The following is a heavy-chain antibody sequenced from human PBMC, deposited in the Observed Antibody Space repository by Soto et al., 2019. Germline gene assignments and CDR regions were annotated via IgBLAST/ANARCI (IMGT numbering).Heavy chain of an antibody. V-gene: IGHV4-34*01. CDR2: INHSGST. CDR1: GGSFSGYY. CDR3: AGLSTAYYYYYGMDV. J-gene: IGHJ6*02. Sequence: PSETLSLTCAVYGGSFSGYYWSWIRQPPGKGLEWIGEINHSGSTNYNPSLKSRVTISVDTSKNQFSLKLSSATAADTAVYYCAGLSTAYYYYYGMDVWGQGTTVTVSS. D-gene: IGHD3-16*02.